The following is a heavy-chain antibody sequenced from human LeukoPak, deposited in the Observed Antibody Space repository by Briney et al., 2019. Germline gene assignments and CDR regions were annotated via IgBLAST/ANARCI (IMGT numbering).Heavy chain of an antibody. CDR3: ARESPAFDY. V-gene: IGHV3-23*01. CDR2: ISSSGSTT. Sequence: PGASLRLSCVDSGFTFSSFAMSWVRQAPGKGPEWVSTISSSGSTTYYVDSVKGRFTISRDNSRNTLYLQMNSLKGEDTAVYYCARESPAFDYWGQGTLVTVS. CDR1: GFTFSSFA. J-gene: IGHJ4*02.